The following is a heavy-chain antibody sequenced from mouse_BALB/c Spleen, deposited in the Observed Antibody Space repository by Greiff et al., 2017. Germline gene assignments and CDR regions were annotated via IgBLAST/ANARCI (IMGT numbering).Heavy chain of an antibody. V-gene: IGHV1-69*02. J-gene: IGHJ3*01. CDR2: IDPSDSDT. D-gene: IGHD2-1*01. CDR1: GYTFTSYW. CDR3: ARKDYGNSGFAY. Sequence: QVQLQQPGAELVKPGASVKLSCKASGYTFTSYWMHWVKQRPGQGLEWIGEIDPSDSDTNYNQKFKGKATLTVDKSSSTSYMQLSSLTSEDSAVYYCARKDYGNSGFAYWGQGTLVTVSA.